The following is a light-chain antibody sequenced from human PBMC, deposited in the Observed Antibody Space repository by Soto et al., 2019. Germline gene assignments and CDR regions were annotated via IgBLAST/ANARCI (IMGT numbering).Light chain of an antibody. Sequence: DIQMTQSPPALSASVGDRVTITCRASQNIDTYLNWYHQKPGKAPELLIHDASSLQSGVPSRFSGSGSGTDFTLTISSLQPEDFATYYCQQYNTYSTFGQGTRLEIK. CDR2: DAS. V-gene: IGKV1-39*01. CDR3: QQYNTYST. CDR1: QNIDTY. J-gene: IGKJ5*01.